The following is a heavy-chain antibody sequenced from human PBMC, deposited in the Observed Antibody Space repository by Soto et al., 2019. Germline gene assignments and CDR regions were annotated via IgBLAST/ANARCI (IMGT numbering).Heavy chain of an antibody. CDR2: IIPIFGTA. CDR3: ARDHYTIFGYYYGMDV. V-gene: IGHV1-69*13. J-gene: IGHJ6*02. Sequence: SVKVSCKASGGTFSSYAISWVRQAPGQGLEWMGGIIPIFGTANYAQKFQGRVTITADESTSTAYMELSRLRSDDTAVYYCARDHYTIFGYYYGMDVWGQGTTVTVSS. CDR1: GGTFSSYA. D-gene: IGHD3-3*01.